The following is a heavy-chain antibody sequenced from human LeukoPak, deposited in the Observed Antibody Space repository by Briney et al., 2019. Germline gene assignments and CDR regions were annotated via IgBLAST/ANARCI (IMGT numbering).Heavy chain of an antibody. J-gene: IGHJ6*03. V-gene: IGHV3-30*02. Sequence: GGSLRLSCAASGFTFSSYGMHWVRQAPGKGLEWVAFIRYDGSNKYYADSVKGRFTISRDNSKNTLYLQMNSLRAEDMAVYYCAKDATYGSAARYYYYMDVWGKGTTVTVSS. CDR3: AKDATYGSAARYYYYMDV. CDR2: IRYDGSNK. CDR1: GFTFSSYG. D-gene: IGHD3-10*01.